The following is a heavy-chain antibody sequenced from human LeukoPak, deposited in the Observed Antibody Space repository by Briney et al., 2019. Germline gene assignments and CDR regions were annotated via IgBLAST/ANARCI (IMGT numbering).Heavy chain of an antibody. Sequence: GGSLRLSCAASGFTFSVYRMHWVRQAPGKGLEWVAYISSAGITIDYADSVKGRFTISRDNAKNTLYLQMNSLRAEDTAVYYCARGGSSWLDYWGQGTLVTVSS. CDR2: ISSAGITI. CDR1: GFTFSVYR. D-gene: IGHD6-13*01. V-gene: IGHV3-48*04. CDR3: ARGGSSWLDY. J-gene: IGHJ4*02.